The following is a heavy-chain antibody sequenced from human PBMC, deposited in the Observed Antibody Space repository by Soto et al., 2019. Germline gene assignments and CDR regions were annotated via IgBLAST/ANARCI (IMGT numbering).Heavy chain of an antibody. CDR1: GYTLTKIA. Sequence: QVQLVQSGAEVRKPGASVKVSCKVSGYTLTKIAMQWVRQAPGKGLEWMGGFDPENGEAVYAQKFQGRVSMTDDTSTDTAYMELSSLRSEDTAFYYCATLLCSGGVCYSIPPYFDHWGQGTLVTVSS. J-gene: IGHJ4*02. CDR2: FDPENGEA. D-gene: IGHD2-8*02. CDR3: ATLLCSGGVCYSIPPYFDH. V-gene: IGHV1-24*01.